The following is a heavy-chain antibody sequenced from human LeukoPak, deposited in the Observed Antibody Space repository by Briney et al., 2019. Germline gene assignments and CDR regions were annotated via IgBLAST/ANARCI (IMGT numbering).Heavy chain of an antibody. Sequence: ASVKVSCKASGYTFTGYYMHWVRQAPGQGLEWMGWINPNSGGTNYAQKFQGRVTMTRDTSISTAYMELSRLRSDDTAVYYCARRGVPAGPYYDFWSGNNDAFDIWGQGTMVTVSS. J-gene: IGHJ3*02. D-gene: IGHD3-3*01. CDR3: ARRGVPAGPYYDFWSGNNDAFDI. CDR1: GYTFTGYY. V-gene: IGHV1-2*02. CDR2: INPNSGGT.